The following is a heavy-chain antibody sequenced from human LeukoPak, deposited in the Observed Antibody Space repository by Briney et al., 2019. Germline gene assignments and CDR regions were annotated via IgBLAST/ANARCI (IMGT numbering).Heavy chain of an antibody. Sequence: ASVKVSCRASGYTFINYGITWVRQAPGQGLEWMGWISAYNGNTNYAQKLLGRVTMTADTSTSTAYMELGSLRSDDTAIYYCSRDYYSGSYYGDYWGQGTLVTVSS. CDR3: SRDYYSGSYYGDY. J-gene: IGHJ4*02. V-gene: IGHV1-18*01. CDR2: ISAYNGNT. D-gene: IGHD1-26*01. CDR1: GYTFINYG.